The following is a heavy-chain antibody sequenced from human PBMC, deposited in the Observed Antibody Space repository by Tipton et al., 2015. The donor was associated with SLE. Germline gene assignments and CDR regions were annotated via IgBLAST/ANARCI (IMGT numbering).Heavy chain of an antibody. CDR2: IYYSGST. CDR1: GGSISSHY. CDR3: ARESGTSPFDY. Sequence: TLSLTCTVSGGSISSHYWSWIRQPPGKGLEWIGYIYYSGSTNYNPSLKSRVTISVDASKNQFSLKLSSVTAADTAVYYCARESGTSPFDYWGQGSLVTVSS. J-gene: IGHJ4*02. D-gene: IGHD1-26*01. V-gene: IGHV4-59*11.